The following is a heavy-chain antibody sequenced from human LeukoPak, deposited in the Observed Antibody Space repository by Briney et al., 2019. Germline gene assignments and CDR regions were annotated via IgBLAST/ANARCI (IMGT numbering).Heavy chain of an antibody. CDR3: AREGFRSHSGYYYYDMDV. V-gene: IGHV3-74*01. J-gene: IGHJ6*02. D-gene: IGHD6-25*01. Sequence: GGSLRLSCAASGFTFTTYWMHWVRQAPGKGLVWVSHINSDGSITSYADSVKGRFTISRDNAKNTLYLQMNSLRAEDTAVYYCAREGFRSHSGYYYYDMDVWGQGTTVTVSS. CDR2: INSDGSIT. CDR1: GFTFTTYW.